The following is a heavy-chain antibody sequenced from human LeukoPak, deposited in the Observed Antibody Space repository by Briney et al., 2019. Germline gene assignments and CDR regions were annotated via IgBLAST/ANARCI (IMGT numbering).Heavy chain of an antibody. J-gene: IGHJ4*02. V-gene: IGHV3-23*01. CDR1: GFTFSSYA. CDR2: ISGSGGST. Sequence: GGSLRLSCAASGFTFSSYAMSWVRQAPGTGLEWVSAISGSGGSTYYGDSVKGRFTISRDNSKNTLYLQMNSLRAEDTAVYYCAKARLLWFGEPRNYFDYWGQGTLVTVSS. CDR3: AKARLLWFGEPRNYFDY. D-gene: IGHD3-10*01.